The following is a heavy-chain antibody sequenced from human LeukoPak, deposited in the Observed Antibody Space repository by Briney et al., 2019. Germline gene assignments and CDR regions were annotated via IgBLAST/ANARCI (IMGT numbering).Heavy chain of an antibody. J-gene: IGHJ6*02. CDR1: GFTFSSYG. CDR3: AKETDPGNGGMDV. V-gene: IGHV3-30*18. D-gene: IGHD1-14*01. Sequence: QPGRSLRLSCAASGFTFSSYGMHWVRQAPGKGLEWVAVISYDGSNKCYADSVKGRFTISRDNSKNTLYLQMNSLRAEDTAVYYCAKETDPGNGGMDVWGQGTTVTVSS. CDR2: ISYDGSNK.